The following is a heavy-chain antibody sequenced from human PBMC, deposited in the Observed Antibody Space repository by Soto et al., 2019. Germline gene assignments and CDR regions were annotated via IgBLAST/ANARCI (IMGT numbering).Heavy chain of an antibody. D-gene: IGHD6-13*01. CDR3: ARDRSSRSSWPYLKPDAFDI. J-gene: IGHJ3*02. CDR2: IYYSGST. V-gene: IGHV4-31*03. Sequence: QVQLQESGPGLVKPSQTLSLTCTVSGGSISSGGYYWSWIRQHPGKGLEWIGYIYYSGSTYYNPSLKRRVTISVDTSKNQFSLKLSSVTAADTAVYYCARDRSSRSSWPYLKPDAFDIWGQGTMVTVSS. CDR1: GGSISSGGYY.